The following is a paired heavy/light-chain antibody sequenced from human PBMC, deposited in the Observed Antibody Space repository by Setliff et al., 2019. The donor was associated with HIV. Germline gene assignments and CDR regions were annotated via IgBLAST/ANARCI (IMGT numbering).Light chain of an antibody. J-gene: IGKJ2*03. Sequence: EIVLTQSPGTLSLSPGEGATLFCTARPTLDTNYLAWYQQKPGQAPRLLVYGASTRAAGIPDRFSGRVSGSDFILTISRLEPEDSAVYYCQQCATSPYSFGQGTNLQIK. CDR3: QQCATSPYS. CDR2: GAS. CDR1: PTLDTNY. V-gene: IGKV3-20*01.
Heavy chain of an antibody. CDR1: GFTFNKYN. V-gene: IGHV3-21*06. CDR2: ISTSSTYK. D-gene: IGHD2-21*01. J-gene: IGHJ1*01. Sequence: EVYLVESGGGLVKPGGSLRLSCAASGFTFNKYNMNWIRHVAGKGLQWVSSISTSSTYKYYADSVKGRFTISRDNAKNILYLHMNSLRVEDTAIYYCARVHIMGEVVPEFFHHWGQGTLVTVSS. CDR3: ARVHIMGEVVPEFFHH.